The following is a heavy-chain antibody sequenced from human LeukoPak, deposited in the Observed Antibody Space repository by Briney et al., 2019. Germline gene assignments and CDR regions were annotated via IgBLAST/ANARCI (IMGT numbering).Heavy chain of an antibody. Sequence: ASVKVSCKASGGYYMHWVRQAPGPGLEWMGWINPNSGDTTYAQKFQGRVTMTTDTSIDTVFMDLNSLRSDDTAVYFCTREGVAPTTEGSGRILGGWLDPWGQGTLFTVSS. CDR3: TREGVAPTTEGSGRILGGWLDP. CDR1: GGYY. V-gene: IGHV1-2*02. CDR2: INPNSGDT. J-gene: IGHJ5*02. D-gene: IGHD3-10*01.